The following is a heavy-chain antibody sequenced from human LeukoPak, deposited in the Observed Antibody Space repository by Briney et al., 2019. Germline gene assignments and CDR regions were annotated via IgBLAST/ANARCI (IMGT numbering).Heavy chain of an antibody. CDR1: GNSISSDTYY. Sequence: SQTLSLTCTVSGNSISSDTYYWTWIRQPAGKGLEWIGRIYASGSTTYNSSLKSRLTISVDTSKNQFSLKLSSVTAANTAVYYCATGYSSGWSARFDPWGQGTLVTVSS. V-gene: IGHV4-61*02. J-gene: IGHJ5*02. CDR3: ATGYSSGWSARFDP. CDR2: IYASGST. D-gene: IGHD6-19*01.